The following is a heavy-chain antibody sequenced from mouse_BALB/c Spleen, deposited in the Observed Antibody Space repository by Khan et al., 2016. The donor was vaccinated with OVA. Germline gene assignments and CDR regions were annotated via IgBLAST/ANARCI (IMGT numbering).Heavy chain of an antibody. CDR3: ARGGGTAPFAY. Sequence: EVELVESGGGLVQPGGSRKLSCAASGFIFSDYGMAWVRQAPGKGPEWVAFISDLAYTIYYADTVTGRFTISRENAKNTLYLEMSSLRSEDTAIXYCARGGGTAPFAYWGLGTLVTVAA. CDR1: GFIFSDYG. CDR2: ISDLAYTI. V-gene: IGHV5-15*02. J-gene: IGHJ3*01. D-gene: IGHD1-2*01.